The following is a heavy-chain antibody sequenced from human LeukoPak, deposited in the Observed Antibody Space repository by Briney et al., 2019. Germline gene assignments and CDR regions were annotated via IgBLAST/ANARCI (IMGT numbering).Heavy chain of an antibody. Sequence: GGSLRLSCAASGFSFNNYAMSWVRQAPGKGLEWVSAIRGSGGSASYADSVQGRFTISRDNSENTLYLQMSSLRAEDTAVYYCAKDRECSGGACYRYFGYWGQGTLVTISS. V-gene: IGHV3-23*01. J-gene: IGHJ4*02. CDR2: IRGSGGSA. CDR3: AKDRECSGGACYRYFGY. D-gene: IGHD2-15*01. CDR1: GFSFNNYA.